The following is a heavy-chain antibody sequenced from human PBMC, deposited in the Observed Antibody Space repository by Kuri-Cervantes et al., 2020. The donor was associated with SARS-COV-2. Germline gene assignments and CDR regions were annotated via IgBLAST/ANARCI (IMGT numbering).Heavy chain of an antibody. D-gene: IGHD2-2*02. Sequence: GESLKISCAASGFTFSSYAMSWVHQAPGKGLEWVSDISGSGGSTYYADSVKGWFTISRDNSKNTLYLQMNSLRAEDTAVYYCAKDGDIVVVPATISGGFDSWGQGTLVTVSS. CDR1: GFTFSSYA. CDR3: AKDGDIVVVPATISGGFDS. CDR2: ISGSGGST. J-gene: IGHJ4*02. V-gene: IGHV3-23*01.